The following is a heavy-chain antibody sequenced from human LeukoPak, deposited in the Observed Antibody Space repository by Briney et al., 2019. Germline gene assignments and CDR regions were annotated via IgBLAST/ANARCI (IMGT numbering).Heavy chain of an antibody. V-gene: IGHV3-9*01. D-gene: IGHD6-19*01. Sequence: GGSLRLSCAASGFTFDDYAMPWVRQAPGKGLEWVSGISWNSGNIGYADFVKGRFTISRDNAENSLYLQMNSLRPDDTAFYYCAKGISGWYSPFDYWGQGTLVTVSS. CDR2: ISWNSGNI. J-gene: IGHJ4*02. CDR1: GFTFDDYA. CDR3: AKGISGWYSPFDY.